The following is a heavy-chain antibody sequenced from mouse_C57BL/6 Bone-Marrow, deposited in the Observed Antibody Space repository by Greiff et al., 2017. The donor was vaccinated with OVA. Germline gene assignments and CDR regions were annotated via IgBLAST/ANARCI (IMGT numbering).Heavy chain of an antibody. V-gene: IGHV5-9-1*02. CDR1: GLTFSSYA. CDR2: ISSGGDYI. D-gene: IGHD2-1*01. Sequence: DVHLVESGEGLVKPGGSLKLSCAASGLTFSSYAMSWVRQTPEKRLEWVAYISSGGDYIYYADTVKGRFTISRDNARNTLYLQMSNLKSEDTAMYYCTRLLDAMDYWGQGTSVTVSS. J-gene: IGHJ4*01. CDR3: TRLLDAMDY.